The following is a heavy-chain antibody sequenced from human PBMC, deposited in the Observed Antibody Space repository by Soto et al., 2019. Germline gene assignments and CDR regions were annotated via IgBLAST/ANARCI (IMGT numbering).Heavy chain of an antibody. Sequence: ASVKVSCKASGYMFTTYGISWGRQAPGQGLEWMGWISAYNGNTKYAQKLQGRVTMTTDTSTSTAYMELRSLRSDDTAVYYCARERCSSTSCYKGPFYYYGLDVWGQGTTVTVSS. V-gene: IGHV1-18*01. D-gene: IGHD2-2*02. CDR2: ISAYNGNT. CDR3: ARERCSSTSCYKGPFYYYGLDV. J-gene: IGHJ6*02. CDR1: GYMFTTYG.